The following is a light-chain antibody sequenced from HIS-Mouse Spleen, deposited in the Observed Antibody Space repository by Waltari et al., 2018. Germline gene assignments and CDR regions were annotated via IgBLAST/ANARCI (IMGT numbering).Light chain of an antibody. CDR3: GTWDSSLSAGV. J-gene: IGLJ3*02. V-gene: IGLV1-51*01. Sequence: HSVFTQPPSVSAAPGQQLTLSCPGSSPNMGNNYVSWYQQLPGTAPKLLIYGNNKRPSGIPDRVSGSKSGTSATLGITGLQTGDEADYYCGTWDSSLSAGVFGGGTKLTVL. CDR2: GNN. CDR1: SPNMGNNY.